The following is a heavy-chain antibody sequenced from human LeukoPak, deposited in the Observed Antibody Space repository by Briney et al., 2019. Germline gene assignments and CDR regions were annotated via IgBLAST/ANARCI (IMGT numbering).Heavy chain of an antibody. D-gene: IGHD2/OR15-2a*01. J-gene: IGHJ4*02. CDR3: ATAFNSPFYGEN. CDR2: IYSSGST. Sequence: RGSLRLSCAASGFTVSSNYMSWVRQAPGRGLEWVSVIYSSGSTYYADSVKGRFTISRDNSKNTLYLQMNGLRAEDTAVYYCATAFNSPFYGENWGQGTLVTVSS. CDR1: GFTVSSNY. V-gene: IGHV3-53*01.